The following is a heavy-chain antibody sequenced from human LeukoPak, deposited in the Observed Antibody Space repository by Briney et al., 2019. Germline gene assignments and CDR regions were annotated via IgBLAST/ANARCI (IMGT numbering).Heavy chain of an antibody. CDR1: GYSISSGYF. CDR2: IYNSGST. V-gene: IGHV4-38-2*02. Sequence: PSETLSLTCTVSGYSISSGYFWGWIRQPPGKGLEWIGTIYNSGSTYYSPSLKSRVTISLDTSRNQFSLKLNSVTAADTAVYYCAKSNGYGLIDIWGQGTMVTVSS. J-gene: IGHJ3*02. D-gene: IGHD3-22*01. CDR3: AKSNGYGLIDI.